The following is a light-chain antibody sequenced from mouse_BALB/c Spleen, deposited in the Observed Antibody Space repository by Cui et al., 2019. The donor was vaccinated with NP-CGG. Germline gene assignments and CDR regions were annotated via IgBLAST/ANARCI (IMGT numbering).Light chain of an antibody. V-gene: IGLV1*01. CDR2: GTN. Sequence: QTVVTQESPLTTSPGETVTLTCRSSNGAVTTNNYANWVQEKPDHLFTGLIGGTNNRAPGVPARFSGSLIGDKAALTITGAQTEDEAIYFCALWYSNHWVFGGGTKLTVL. J-gene: IGLJ1*01. CDR1: NGAVTTNNY. CDR3: ALWYSNHWV.